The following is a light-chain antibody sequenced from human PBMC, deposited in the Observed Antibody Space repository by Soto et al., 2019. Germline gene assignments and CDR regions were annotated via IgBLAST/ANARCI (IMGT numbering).Light chain of an antibody. J-gene: IGKJ3*01. CDR3: QQYGTSLFT. Sequence: EIVLTQSPGTLSLSPGDRATLSCRASQSVSSNYLAWYQQKPGQAPRLLIHAASIRATGIPDRFSGSGSGTDFTRTISRLEPEDCAVYYCQQYGTSLFTFGPGTKVDIK. CDR1: QSVSSNY. V-gene: IGKV3-20*01. CDR2: AAS.